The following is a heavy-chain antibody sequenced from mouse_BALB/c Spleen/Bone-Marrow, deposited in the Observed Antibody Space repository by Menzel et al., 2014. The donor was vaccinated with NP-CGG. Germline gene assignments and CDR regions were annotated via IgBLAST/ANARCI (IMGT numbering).Heavy chain of an antibody. Sequence: VKLMESGSVLVRPGASVKLSCKASGYTFTSSWMHWAKQRPGQGLEWIGEIHPNSGNTNYNEKFKGKATLTVDTSSSTAYVDLSSLTSEDSAVYYCARGGYGNYYFDYWGQGTTLTVSS. D-gene: IGHD2-1*01. CDR1: GYTFTSSW. CDR3: ARGGYGNYYFDY. V-gene: IGHV1S130*01. CDR2: IHPNSGNT. J-gene: IGHJ2*01.